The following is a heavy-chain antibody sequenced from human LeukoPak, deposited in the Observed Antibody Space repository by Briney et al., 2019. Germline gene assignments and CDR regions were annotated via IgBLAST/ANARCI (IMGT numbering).Heavy chain of an antibody. Sequence: PSETLSLTCAVSGGSISSSNWWSWVRQPPGKGLEWIGEIYHSGSTNYNPSLKSRVTISVDTSKNQFSLKLSSVTAADTAVYYCAREMYYDFWGGYFHSWGQGILVTVSS. CDR1: GGSISSSNW. D-gene: IGHD3-3*01. CDR3: AREMYYDFWGGYFHS. J-gene: IGHJ5*01. CDR2: IYHSGST. V-gene: IGHV4-4*02.